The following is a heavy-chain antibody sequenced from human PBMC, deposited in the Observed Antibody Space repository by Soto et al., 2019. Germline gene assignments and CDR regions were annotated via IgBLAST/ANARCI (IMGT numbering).Heavy chain of an antibody. J-gene: IGHJ4*02. V-gene: IGHV3-30-3*01. CDR3: ARGLRYYYDSSGDYPFDY. CDR2: ISYDGSNK. D-gene: IGHD3-22*01. Sequence: QVQLVESGGGVVQPGRSLRLSCAASGFTFSSYAMHWVRQAPGKGLEWVAVISYDGSNKYYADSVKGRFTISRDNSKNTLYLQMNSLRAEDTAVYYCARGLRYYYDSSGDYPFDYGGQGTLVTVSS. CDR1: GFTFSSYA.